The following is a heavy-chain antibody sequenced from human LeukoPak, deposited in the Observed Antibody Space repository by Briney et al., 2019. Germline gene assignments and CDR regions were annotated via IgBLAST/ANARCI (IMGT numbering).Heavy chain of an antibody. D-gene: IGHD3-10*01. CDR2: IYHSGST. CDR1: GYSISSGYY. CDR3: ARSASGSYPYYYYMDV. V-gene: IGHV4-38-2*02. Sequence: SETLSLTCTVSGYSISSGYYWGWIRQPPGKGLEWIGSIYHSGSTYYNPSLKSRVTMSVDTSKNQFSLKLSSVTAADTAVYYCARSASGSYPYYYYMDVWGKGTTVTISS. J-gene: IGHJ6*03.